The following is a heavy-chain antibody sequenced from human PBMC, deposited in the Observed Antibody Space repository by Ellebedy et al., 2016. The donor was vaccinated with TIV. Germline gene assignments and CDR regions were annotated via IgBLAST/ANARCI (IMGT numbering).Heavy chain of an antibody. CDR3: ARLLLGGRPVAGRKPYNWFDP. J-gene: IGHJ5*02. V-gene: IGHV4-39*01. CDR1: GGSISSSSYY. Sequence: MPSETLSLTCTVSGGSISSSSYYWGWIRQPPGKGLEGIGSIYYSGSTYYNPSLKIRVTISVDTSKNQCSLKLSSVTAADTAVYYCARLLLGGRPVAGRKPYNWFDPWGQGTLVTVSS. D-gene: IGHD6-19*01. CDR2: IYYSGST.